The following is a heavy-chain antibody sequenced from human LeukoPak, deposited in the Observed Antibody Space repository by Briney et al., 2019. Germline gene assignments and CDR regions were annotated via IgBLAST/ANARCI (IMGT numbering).Heavy chain of an antibody. CDR3: AREGPSDAFDI. CDR1: GFTFSSYW. V-gene: IGHV3-7*01. J-gene: IGHJ3*02. Sequence: PGGSLRLSCAASGFTFSSYWMSWVRQAPGKGLEWVANIKQDGSEKYYVDSVKGRFTISRDNAKNSLYVQMNSLRAEDTAVYYCAREGPSDAFDIWGQGTMVTVSS. CDR2: IKQDGSEK.